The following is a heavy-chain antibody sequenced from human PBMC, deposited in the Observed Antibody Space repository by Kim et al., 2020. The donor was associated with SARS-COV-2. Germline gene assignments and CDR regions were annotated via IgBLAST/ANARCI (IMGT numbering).Heavy chain of an antibody. V-gene: IGHV3-23*01. CDR3: AKDPFGATNHWCFDL. D-gene: IGHD1-26*01. Sequence: DSVKGLFTISRDNSKNTLYLQMNSLRAEDTAVYYCAKDPFGATNHWCFDLWGRGTLVTVSS. J-gene: IGHJ2*01.